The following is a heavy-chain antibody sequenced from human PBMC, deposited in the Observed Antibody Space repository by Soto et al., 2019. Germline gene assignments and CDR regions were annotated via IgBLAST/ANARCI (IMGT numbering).Heavy chain of an antibody. V-gene: IGHV3-30*18. CDR3: VKERNTVGRAVTDY. CDR1: GFTFSDYG. D-gene: IGHD4-17*01. Sequence: GGSLRLSCAASGFTFSDYGIHWVRQAPGKGLEWVGVISYDGSNKYYGDSVKGRFTISRDNSKNTLYLHMNSLRAEDTALYYCVKERNTVGRAVTDYWGRGTLVTVSS. J-gene: IGHJ4*02. CDR2: ISYDGSNK.